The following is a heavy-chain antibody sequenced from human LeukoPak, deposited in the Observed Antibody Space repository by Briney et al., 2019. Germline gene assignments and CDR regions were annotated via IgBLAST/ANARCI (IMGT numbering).Heavy chain of an antibody. Sequence: SQTLSLTCAISGDSVSSNSAAWNWIRQSPSRGLEWLARTYYRSTWYNVYAVSVKSRITINPDTSKNQLSLQLNSVSPEDTAVYYCARDRITMVRGVIEGAFDIWGQGTMVTVSS. J-gene: IGHJ3*02. V-gene: IGHV6-1*01. CDR3: ARDRITMVRGVIEGAFDI. CDR2: TYYRSTWYN. D-gene: IGHD3-10*01. CDR1: GDSVSSNSAA.